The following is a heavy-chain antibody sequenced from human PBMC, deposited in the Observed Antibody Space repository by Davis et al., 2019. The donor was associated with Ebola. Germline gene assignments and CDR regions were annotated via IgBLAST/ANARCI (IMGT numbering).Heavy chain of an antibody. D-gene: IGHD6-13*01. V-gene: IGHV3-21*01. J-gene: IGHJ6*02. CDR1: GVTFSSYS. Sequence: AGSLTLSCAASGVTFSSYSMNWVRQAPGKGLEWDSSISISSSYIYYADSVKGRFTISRDNAKNSLYLQMNSLRAEDTAVYYCAREHSSSPYYYYYGIDVWGQGTTVTVSS. CDR2: ISISSSYI. CDR3: AREHSSSPYYYYYGIDV.